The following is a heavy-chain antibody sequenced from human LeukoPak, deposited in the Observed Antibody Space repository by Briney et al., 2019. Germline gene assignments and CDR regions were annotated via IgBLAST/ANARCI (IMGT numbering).Heavy chain of an antibody. CDR3: ARVVRMYYYDSSDSPDYFDY. CDR1: GGSISTYY. CDR2: IYYSGST. J-gene: IGHJ4*02. V-gene: IGHV4-59*01. Sequence: SETLSLTCTVSGGSISTYYWSWIRQPPGKGLEWIGYIYYSGSTNYNPSLKSRVSISVDTSKNQFSLKLSSVTAADTAVYYCARVVRMYYYDSSDSPDYFDYWGRGTLVTVSS. D-gene: IGHD3-22*01.